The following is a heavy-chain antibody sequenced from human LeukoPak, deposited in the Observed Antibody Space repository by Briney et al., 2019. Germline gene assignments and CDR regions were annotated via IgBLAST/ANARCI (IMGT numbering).Heavy chain of an antibody. V-gene: IGHV1-2*06. CDR1: GYTFTGSY. Sequence: ASVKVSCKASGYTFTGSYIHWVRQAPGQGLEWMGRINPNSGNTNYAQKFQGRVTITADESTSTAYMELSSLRSEDTAVYYCASEYYDFWTKPGNWGQGTLVTVSS. D-gene: IGHD3-3*01. CDR3: ASEYYDFWTKPGN. J-gene: IGHJ4*02. CDR2: INPNSGNT.